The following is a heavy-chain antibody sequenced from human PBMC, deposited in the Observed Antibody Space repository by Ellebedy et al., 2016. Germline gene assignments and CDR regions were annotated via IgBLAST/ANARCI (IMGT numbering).Heavy chain of an antibody. D-gene: IGHD1-1*01. CDR1: GFTFSRFS. CDR2: IRSNGIT. V-gene: IGHV3-64*02. CDR3: VRVRQKSRADLDRESNYYYGMDV. J-gene: IGHJ6*02. Sequence: GESLKISCTASGFTFSRFSMHWVRQAPGKGLEYVSGIRSNGITYYADSVKDRFNVSRDNSKNTLYLQMGSLRGEDMAVYYCVRVRQKSRADLDRESNYYYGMDVWGQGTTVAVSS.